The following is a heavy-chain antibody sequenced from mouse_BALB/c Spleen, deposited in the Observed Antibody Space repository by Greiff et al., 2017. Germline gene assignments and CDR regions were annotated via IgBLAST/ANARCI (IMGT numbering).Heavy chain of an antibody. V-gene: IGHV1-63*01. Sequence: QVQLKESGAELVRPGTSVKISCKASGYAFTNYWLGWVKQRPGHGLEWIGDIYPGSGNTYYNEKFKGKATLTADKSSSTAYMQLSSLTSEDSAVYFCARRDVGDYWGQGTTLTVSS. CDR3: ARRDVGDY. CDR1: GYAFTNYW. J-gene: IGHJ2*01. D-gene: IGHD3-3*01. CDR2: IYPGSGNT.